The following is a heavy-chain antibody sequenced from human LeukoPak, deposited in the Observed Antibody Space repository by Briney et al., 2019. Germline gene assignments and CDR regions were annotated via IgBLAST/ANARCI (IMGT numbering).Heavy chain of an antibody. V-gene: IGHV3-23*01. CDR2: ITGSGNDA. CDR3: AKGATGLRIVGDD. J-gene: IGHJ4*02. D-gene: IGHD2-15*01. Sequence: PGGSLRLSCAASGFTFSNYAMTWVRQAPGKGREGCSTITGSGNDAYYADSVKGRFTISRDNSKNMLYLQMNSLRAEDTAVYYCAKGATGLRIVGDDWGQGTLVTVSS. CDR1: GFTFSNYA.